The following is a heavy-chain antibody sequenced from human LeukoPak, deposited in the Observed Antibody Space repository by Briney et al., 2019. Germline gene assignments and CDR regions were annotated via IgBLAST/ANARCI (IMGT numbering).Heavy chain of an antibody. J-gene: IGHJ3*02. Sequence: ASVKVSCKASGYTFTSYAMNWVRQAPGQGLEWMGWINTNTGNPTYAQGFTGRFVFSLDTSVSTAYLQICSLKAEDTAVYYCAGDSVHYYDSSGYDAFDIWGQGTMVTVSS. CDR1: GYTFTSYA. CDR3: AGDSVHYYDSSGYDAFDI. D-gene: IGHD3-22*01. CDR2: INTNTGNP. V-gene: IGHV7-4-1*01.